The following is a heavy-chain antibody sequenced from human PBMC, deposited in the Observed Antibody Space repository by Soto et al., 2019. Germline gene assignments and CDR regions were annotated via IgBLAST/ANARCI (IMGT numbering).Heavy chain of an antibody. CDR2: IYWDDDK. J-gene: IGHJ4*02. V-gene: IGHV2-5*02. Sequence: QITLKESGPPLVKPTQTLTLTCTFSGFSLSTTEEGVGWIRQPPGKAPEWLALIYWDDDKRYSPSLKTRLTITKDTSKSQVVLTVTNVDPVDTATYYCAHGSCFGADCYPNPYFDFWGQGILVTVSS. CDR3: AHGSCFGADCYPNPYFDF. CDR1: GFSLSTTEEG. D-gene: IGHD2-21*02.